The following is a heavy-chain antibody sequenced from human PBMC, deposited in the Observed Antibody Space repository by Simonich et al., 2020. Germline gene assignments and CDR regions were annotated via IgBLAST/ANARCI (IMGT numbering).Heavy chain of an antibody. V-gene: IGHV3-53*01. CDR3: ARWTATGYYFDY. CDR1: GFTVSSNY. Sequence: EVQLVESGGGLIQSGGSLRLSCAASGFTVSSNYMSWVRQAPGKGMEGVSVIYDGGSTYYADSVKGRFTISRDNSKNTLYLQINSLRAEDTAVYYCARWTATGYYFDYWGQGTLVTVSS. D-gene: IGHD1-1*01. J-gene: IGHJ4*02. CDR2: IYDGGST.